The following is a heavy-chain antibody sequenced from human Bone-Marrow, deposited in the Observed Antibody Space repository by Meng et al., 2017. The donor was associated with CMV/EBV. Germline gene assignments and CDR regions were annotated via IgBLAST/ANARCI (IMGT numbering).Heavy chain of an antibody. D-gene: IGHD3-10*01. Sequence: GESLKISCAASGFTFSSYWMSWVRQAPGKGLEWVANIKQDGSEKYYVDSVKGRFTISRDNAKNTLYLQMNSLRAEDTAVYYCAKVQRELLWFGELLLIGMDVWGQGTTVTVSS. CDR2: IKQDGSEK. CDR1: GFTFSSYW. CDR3: AKVQRELLWFGELLLIGMDV. V-gene: IGHV3-7*03. J-gene: IGHJ6*02.